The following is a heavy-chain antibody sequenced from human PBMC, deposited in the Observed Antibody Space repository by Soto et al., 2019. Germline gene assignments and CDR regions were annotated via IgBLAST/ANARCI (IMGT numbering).Heavy chain of an antibody. V-gene: IGHV4-59*01. J-gene: IGHJ4*02. D-gene: IGHD3-22*01. CDR3: ARGYYDSSGYYQPLGALDY. Sequence: PSETLSLTCTVSGGSISSYYWSWIRQPPGKGLEWIGYIYYSGSTNYNPSLKSRVTISVDTSKNQFSLKLSSVTAADTAVYYCARGYYDSSGYYQPLGALDYPGQATLVSVSS. CDR2: IYYSGST. CDR1: GGSISSYY.